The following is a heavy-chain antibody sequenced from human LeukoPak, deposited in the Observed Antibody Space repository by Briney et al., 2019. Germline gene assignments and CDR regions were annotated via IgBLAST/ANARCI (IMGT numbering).Heavy chain of an antibody. J-gene: IGHJ4*02. Sequence: PSETLSLTCDVSVGSIRGYYWSWIRQPPGKGLDWIGSIYHTGSTYYNPSLKSRVTISVDTSKNQFSLKLSSVTAADTAVYFCARGEYSSGITYWGQGTLVTVSS. D-gene: IGHD6-19*01. V-gene: IGHV4-38-2*01. CDR2: IYHTGST. CDR3: ARGEYSSGITY. CDR1: VGSIRGYY.